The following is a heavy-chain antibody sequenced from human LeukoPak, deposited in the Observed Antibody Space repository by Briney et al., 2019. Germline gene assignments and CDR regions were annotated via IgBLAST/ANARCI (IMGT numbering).Heavy chain of an antibody. Sequence: PGGSLRLSCAASEFSFGSNYMTWVRQAPGKGLEWVSAISGSGGSTYYADSVKGRFTISRDNSKNTLYLQMNSLRAEDTAVYYCAKSGGMGIVVVISYYFDYWGQGTLVTVSS. CDR2: ISGSGGST. D-gene: IGHD3-22*01. V-gene: IGHV3-23*01. J-gene: IGHJ4*02. CDR3: AKSGGMGIVVVISYYFDY. CDR1: EFSFGSNY.